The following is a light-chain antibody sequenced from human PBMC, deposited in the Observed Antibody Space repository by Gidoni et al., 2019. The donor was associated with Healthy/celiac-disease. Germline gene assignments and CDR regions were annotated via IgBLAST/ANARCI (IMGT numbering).Light chain of an antibody. V-gene: IGKV3-20*01. J-gene: IGKJ1*01. CDR2: GAS. CDR3: QQYGSSPAGT. Sequence: IVLTQSPGTLSLSPGERATLSCRASQSVSSSYFAWYQQKPGQAPRLLIYGASSRATGIPDRFSGSGSGTDFTLTISRLEPEDCAVYYCQQYGSSPAGTFGQGTKVEIK. CDR1: QSVSSSY.